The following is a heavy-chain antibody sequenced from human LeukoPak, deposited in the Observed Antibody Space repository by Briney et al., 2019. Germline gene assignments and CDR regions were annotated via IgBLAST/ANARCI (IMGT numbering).Heavy chain of an antibody. D-gene: IGHD3-10*01. CDR1: GLTFSSYW. CDR2: IKQDGSEK. CDR3: ANTVVRGVASMDV. V-gene: IGHV3-7*03. Sequence: GGSLRLSCAASGLTFSSYWMSWVRQAPGKGLEWVANIKQDGSEKYYVDSVKGRFTISRDNAKNSLYLQMHSLGAEDTAVYYCANTVVRGVASMDVWGQGTTVTVS. J-gene: IGHJ6*02.